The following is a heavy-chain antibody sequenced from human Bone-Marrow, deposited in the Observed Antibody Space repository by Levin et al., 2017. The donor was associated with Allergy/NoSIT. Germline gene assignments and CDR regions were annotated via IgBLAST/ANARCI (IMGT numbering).Heavy chain of an antibody. J-gene: IGHJ4*02. CDR1: GFSISTYY. V-gene: IGHV4-59*08. Sequence: ASETLSLTGIVSGFSISTYYWSWIRQPPGKGLEWIGYLYYSGSTNYNPSLKSRVTISADTSKNQFSLKLSSLTAADTAVYYCARLYSERWLPSYFDYWGQGTLVTVSS. CDR2: LYYSGST. CDR3: ARLYSERWLPSYFDY. D-gene: IGHD5-24*01.